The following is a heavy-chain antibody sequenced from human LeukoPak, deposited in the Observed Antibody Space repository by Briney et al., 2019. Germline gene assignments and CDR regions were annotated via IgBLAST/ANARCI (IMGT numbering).Heavy chain of an antibody. V-gene: IGHV4-59*11. CDR3: ARLAPHRVLWVDYNSYMDV. J-gene: IGHJ6*03. Sequence: SETLSLTCAVSGDSFSSHYWTWIRQPPGRGLEWIGYISYIGTTNYNPSLKSRVTISIDTSKNQFSLKLSSVTTADTAVYYCARLAPHRVLWVDYNSYMDVWGKGTTVTVSS. D-gene: IGHD3-10*01. CDR1: GDSFSSHY. CDR2: ISYIGTT.